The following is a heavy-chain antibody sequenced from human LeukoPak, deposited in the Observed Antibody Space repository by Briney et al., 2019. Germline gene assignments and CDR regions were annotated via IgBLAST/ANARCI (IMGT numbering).Heavy chain of an antibody. J-gene: IGHJ4*02. CDR2: ITSSGSNV. Sequence: GGSLRLSCAASGFTFSSYAMTWVRQAPGKGLEWVSSITSSGSNVYYADSVKGRFTISRDNSKNTLYLQMNSLRAEDTAVYYCARLYYDFWSGSTPSPYYLDYWGQGTLVTVSS. V-gene: IGHV3-23*01. D-gene: IGHD3-3*01. CDR3: ARLYYDFWSGSTPSPYYLDY. CDR1: GFTFSSYA.